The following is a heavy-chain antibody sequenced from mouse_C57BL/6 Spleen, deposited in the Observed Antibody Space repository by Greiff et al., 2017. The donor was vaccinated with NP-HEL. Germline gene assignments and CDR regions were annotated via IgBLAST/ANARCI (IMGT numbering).Heavy chain of an antibody. D-gene: IGHD1-1*01. CDR3: ASTTVVAYYFDY. J-gene: IGHJ2*01. Sequence: QVQLKQSGAELARPGASVKLSCKASGYTFTSYGISWVKQRTGQGLEWIGEIYPRSGNTYYNEKFKGKATLTADKSSSTAYMELRSLTSEDSAVYFCASTTVVAYYFDYWGQGTTLTVSS. CDR1: GYTFTSYG. V-gene: IGHV1-81*01. CDR2: IYPRSGNT.